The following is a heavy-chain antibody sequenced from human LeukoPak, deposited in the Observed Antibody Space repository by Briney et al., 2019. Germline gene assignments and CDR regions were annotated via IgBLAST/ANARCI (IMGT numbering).Heavy chain of an antibody. CDR1: GFTFSNYW. V-gene: IGHV3-7*01. Sequence: AGSLTLSCAPSGFTFSNYWMSWVRQPPGKGLEWVANIKQDGSEKYYVDSVKGPFTLTRDHAKHPLYLQMNSLRAEDTAVYYCTRNYAYYYDSSGYYPTPWFDPWGQGTLVTVSS. D-gene: IGHD3-22*01. CDR3: TRNYAYYYDSSGYYPTPWFDP. CDR2: IKQDGSEK. J-gene: IGHJ5*02.